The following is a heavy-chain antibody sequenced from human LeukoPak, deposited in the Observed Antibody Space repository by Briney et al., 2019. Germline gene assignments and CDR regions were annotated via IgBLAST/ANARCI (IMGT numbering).Heavy chain of an antibody. CDR2: GET. Sequence: GETIYAQKFQGRVTMTEDTSTDTAYMELSSLRSEDTAVYYCATVADTMVRGVSPSGAFDIWGQGTMVTVSS. V-gene: IGHV1-24*01. CDR3: ATVADTMVRGVSPSGAFDI. D-gene: IGHD3-10*01. J-gene: IGHJ3*02.